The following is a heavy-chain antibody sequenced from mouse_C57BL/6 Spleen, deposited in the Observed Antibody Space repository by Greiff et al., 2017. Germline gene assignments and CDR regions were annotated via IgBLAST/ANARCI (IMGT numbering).Heavy chain of an antibody. CDR1: GYTFTSYW. CDR3: ARDGSSYAFAY. J-gene: IGHJ3*01. Sequence: VQLQQSGAELVKPGASVKLSCKASGYTFTSYWMHWVKQRPGQGLEWIGMIHPNSGSTNYNEKFKSKDTLTVDKSSSTAYMQLSSLTSEDSAVYYCARDGSSYAFAYWGQGTLVTVSA. V-gene: IGHV1-64*01. CDR2: IHPNSGST. D-gene: IGHD1-1*01.